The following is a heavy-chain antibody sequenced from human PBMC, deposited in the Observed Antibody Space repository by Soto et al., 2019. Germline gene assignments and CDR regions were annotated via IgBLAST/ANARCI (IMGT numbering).Heavy chain of an antibody. CDR3: ARDKITGLFDY. J-gene: IGHJ4*02. D-gene: IGHD2-8*02. Sequence: SETLSLTCTVSGGSISSSYWSWVRQPPGTGLEWIGEINHSGSTNYNPSLKSRVTISVDTSKNQFSLKLTSVTAADTAVYYCARDKITGLFDYWGQGTLVT. V-gene: IGHV4-34*01. CDR2: INHSGST. CDR1: GGSISSSY.